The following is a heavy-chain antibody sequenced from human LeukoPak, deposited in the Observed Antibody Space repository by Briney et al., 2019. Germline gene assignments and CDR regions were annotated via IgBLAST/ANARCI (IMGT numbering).Heavy chain of an antibody. CDR3: AREARGMATNAHDTFDI. CDR1: GGSFTSGDYH. CDR2: IYHSGST. V-gene: IGHV4-31*03. J-gene: IGHJ3*02. D-gene: IGHD5-24*01. Sequence: SQTLSLTCTVSGGSFTSGDYHWSRLRPYPGRGLEWIGYIYHSGSTYYNPSLKSRLTISVDTSKNQFSLKLNSLTAADTAVYYCAREARGMATNAHDTFDIWGQGTMVTVSS.